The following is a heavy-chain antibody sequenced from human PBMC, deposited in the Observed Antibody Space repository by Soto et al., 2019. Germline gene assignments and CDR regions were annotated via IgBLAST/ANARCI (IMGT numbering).Heavy chain of an antibody. CDR3: AKAIGYCRSTSCYVDYYYGMDV. CDR2: ISGSGGST. J-gene: IGHJ6*02. Sequence: PGGSLRLSCAASGFTFSSYAMSWVRQAPGQGLEWVSAISGSGGSTYYADSVKGRFTISRDNSKNTLYLQMNSLRAEDTAVYYCAKAIGYCRSTSCYVDYYYGMDVWGQGTTVTVSS. D-gene: IGHD2-2*01. CDR1: GFTFSSYA. V-gene: IGHV3-23*01.